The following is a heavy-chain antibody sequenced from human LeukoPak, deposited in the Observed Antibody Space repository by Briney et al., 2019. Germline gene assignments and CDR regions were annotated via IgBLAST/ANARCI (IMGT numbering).Heavy chain of an antibody. V-gene: IGHV1-69*04. J-gene: IGHJ5*02. CDR3: ARVLAPLRFLEWSSPNWFDP. CDR1: GGTFSSYA. D-gene: IGHD3-3*01. CDR2: IIPILGIA. Sequence: SVKVSCKASGGTFSSYAISWVRQAPGQGLEWMGRIIPILGIANYAQKFQGRVTITADKSTSTAYMELSSLRSEDTAVYYCARVLAPLRFLEWSSPNWFDPWGQGTLVTVSS.